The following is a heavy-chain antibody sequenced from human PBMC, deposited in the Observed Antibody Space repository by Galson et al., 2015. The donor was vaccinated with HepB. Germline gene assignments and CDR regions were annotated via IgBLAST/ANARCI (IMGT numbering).Heavy chain of an antibody. D-gene: IGHD4-11*01. CDR2: MNPNSGNT. CDR3: ARGLGLTTVTQNY. J-gene: IGHJ4*02. CDR1: GSTFTSYD. V-gene: IGHV1-8*01. Sequence: SVKVSCKASGSTFTSYDINWVRQATGQGLEWMGWMNPNSGNTGYAQKFQGRVTMTRNTSISTAYMELSSLRSEDTAVYYCARGLGLTTVTQNYWGQGTLVTVSS.